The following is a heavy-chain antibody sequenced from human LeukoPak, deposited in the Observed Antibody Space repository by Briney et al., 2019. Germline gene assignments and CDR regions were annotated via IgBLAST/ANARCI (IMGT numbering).Heavy chain of an antibody. V-gene: IGHV3-74*01. J-gene: IGHJ4*02. CDR1: VFNFSSYR. CDR3: ARGGDVVLL. CDR2: INSDGSST. D-gene: IGHD4-17*01. Sequence: GGSLTLSCAASVFNFSSYRMIWVRHAPWKGLVWVSRINSDGSSTSYADSVKGRFTISRDNAKNTLYLQMNSLRAEDTAVYYCARGGDVVLLWGQGTLVTVSS.